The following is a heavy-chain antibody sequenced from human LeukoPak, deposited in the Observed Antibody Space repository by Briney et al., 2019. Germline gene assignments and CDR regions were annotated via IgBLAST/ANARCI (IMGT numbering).Heavy chain of an antibody. CDR3: AGPYNSGWAYAFDI. CDR2: INAGNGNT. D-gene: IGHD6-19*01. J-gene: IGHJ3*02. CDR1: GYTFTSYA. Sequence: GASVKVSCKASGYTFTSYAMHWVRQAPGQRLEWMGWINAGNGNTKYSQKFQGRVTITRDTSASTAYMELSSLRSEDTAVYYCAGPYNSGWAYAFDIWGQGTMVTVSS. V-gene: IGHV1-3*01.